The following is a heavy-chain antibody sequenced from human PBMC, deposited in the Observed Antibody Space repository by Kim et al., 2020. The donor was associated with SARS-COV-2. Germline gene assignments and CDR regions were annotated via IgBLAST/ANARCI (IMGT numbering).Heavy chain of an antibody. D-gene: IGHD7-27*01. J-gene: IGHJ4*02. Sequence: GGTNYTPSLKSRVTISVDTSKNQFSLKLSSVTAADTAVYYCAMVWGVENYCGRGTGVTVSS. CDR2: GGT. CDR3: AMVWGVENY. V-gene: IGHV4-59*01.